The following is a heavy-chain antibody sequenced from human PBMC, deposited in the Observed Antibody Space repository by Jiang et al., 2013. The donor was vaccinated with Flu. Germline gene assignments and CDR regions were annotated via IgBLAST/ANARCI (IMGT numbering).Heavy chain of an antibody. CDR3: ARGAHILTGYYNYYYFDL. Sequence: QTLSLTCAISGDSVSSNSAAWNWIRQSPSRGLEWLGRTYYRSKWYNDYAGSVKSRITINPDTSKNQFSLQLNSVTPEDTAVYFCARGAHILTGYYNYYYFDLWGRGTLVTV. J-gene: IGHJ2*01. CDR1: GDSVSSNSAA. V-gene: IGHV6-1*01. D-gene: IGHD3-9*01. CDR2: TYYRSKWYN.